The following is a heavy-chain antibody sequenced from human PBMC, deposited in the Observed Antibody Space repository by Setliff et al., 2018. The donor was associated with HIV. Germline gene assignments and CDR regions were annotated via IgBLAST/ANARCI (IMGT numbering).Heavy chain of an antibody. Sequence: SETLSLTCTLYGGSLTNYYWTWIRQSPEKGLEWIGEIVDSGSTNYSPSLKSRVTISLDTSKKQFSLRLNSVTAADTAVYYCARGLSIFGVATPGFYSFMDVWGKGTTVTVSS. CDR2: IVDSGST. CDR1: GGSLTNYY. J-gene: IGHJ6*03. D-gene: IGHD3-3*01. V-gene: IGHV4-59*01. CDR3: ARGLSIFGVATPGFYSFMDV.